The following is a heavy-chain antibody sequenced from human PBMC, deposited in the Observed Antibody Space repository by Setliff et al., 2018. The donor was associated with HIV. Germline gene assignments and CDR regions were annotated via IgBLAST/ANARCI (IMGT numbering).Heavy chain of an antibody. D-gene: IGHD6-19*01. CDR3: ARQFTVQWLVSTYGMDV. CDR2: IYHSGST. Sequence: SETLSLTCAVSGYSISSGYYWGWIRQPPGKGLEWIGSIYHSGSTYYNPPLKSRVTISVDTSKNQFSLNLSSVTAADTAVYYCARQFTVQWLVSTYGMDVWGQGTTVTVSS. V-gene: IGHV4-38-2*01. J-gene: IGHJ6*02. CDR1: GYSISSGYY.